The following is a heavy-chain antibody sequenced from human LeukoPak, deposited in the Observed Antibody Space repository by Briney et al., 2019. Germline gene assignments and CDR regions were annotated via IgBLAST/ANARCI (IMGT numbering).Heavy chain of an antibody. CDR2: IYTSGST. V-gene: IGHV4-61*02. Sequence: PSQTLSLTCTVSGGSISSGSYYWSWIRQPAGKGLEWIGRIYTSGSTNYNPSLKSRVTISVDTSKNQFSLKLSSVTAADTAVYYCARSTVSFGVVIIFDYWGQGTLVTVSS. CDR1: GGSISSGSYY. CDR3: ARSTVSFGVVIIFDY. D-gene: IGHD3-3*01. J-gene: IGHJ4*02.